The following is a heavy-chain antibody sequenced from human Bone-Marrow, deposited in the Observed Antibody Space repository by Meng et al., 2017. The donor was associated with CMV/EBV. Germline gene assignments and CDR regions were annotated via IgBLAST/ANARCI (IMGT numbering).Heavy chain of an antibody. CDR1: DSVSSNSAG. Sequence: DSVSSNSAGWNWIRQSPSRGLEWLGRTYYRSKWYNDYAVSVKSRITINPDTSKNQFSLQLNSVTPEDTAVYYCAREVRDWNDVFDYWGQGTLVTVSS. J-gene: IGHJ4*02. CDR2: TYYRSKWYN. CDR3: AREVRDWNDVFDY. D-gene: IGHD1-1*01. V-gene: IGHV6-1*01.